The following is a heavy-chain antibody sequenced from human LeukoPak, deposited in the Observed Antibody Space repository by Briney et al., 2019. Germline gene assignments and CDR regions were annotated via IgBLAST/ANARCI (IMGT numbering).Heavy chain of an antibody. CDR1: GYTFSTYA. CDR2: INAGNDNT. CDR3: AIGEWLFQRYYYYMDV. J-gene: IGHJ6*03. V-gene: IGHV1-3*01. Sequence: ASVKLSCKASGYTFSTYAMHWVRQAPGQRPEWMGWINAGNDNTKYSQKFQDRVTITRDTSASTAYMELSSLRSEDTAVYYCAIGEWLFQRYYYYMDVWGKGTTVTVSS. D-gene: IGHD3-3*01.